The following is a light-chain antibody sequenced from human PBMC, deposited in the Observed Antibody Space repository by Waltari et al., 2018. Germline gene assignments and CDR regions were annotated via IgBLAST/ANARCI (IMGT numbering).Light chain of an antibody. J-gene: IGLJ2*01. CDR2: YDS. CDR1: TIGSKS. V-gene: IGLV3-21*04. Sequence: SYVVTQSPSVSVAPGETARIPCGGDTIGSKSVHWYQQRPGQAPVLVISYDSDRPSGIPERFSGSNSGNTATLTISWVEADDEADYYCLVWHSTTDHHGVFGGGTKLTVL. CDR3: LVWHSTTDHHGV.